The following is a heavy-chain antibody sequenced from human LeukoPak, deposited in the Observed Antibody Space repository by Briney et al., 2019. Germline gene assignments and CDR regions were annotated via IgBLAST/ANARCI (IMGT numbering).Heavy chain of an antibody. J-gene: IGHJ3*02. CDR3: ARLSGSYFFDAFDI. CDR1: SYTFTSYG. D-gene: IGHD1-26*01. Sequence: ASVKVSCKASSYTFTSYGMSWVRQAPGQGLEWMGWISGYNGNTYYAQRFQGRVTMTTDTSTRTAYMELRTLRSDDTAIYYCARLSGSYFFDAFDIWGQGTLVTVSS. CDR2: ISGYNGNT. V-gene: IGHV1-18*01.